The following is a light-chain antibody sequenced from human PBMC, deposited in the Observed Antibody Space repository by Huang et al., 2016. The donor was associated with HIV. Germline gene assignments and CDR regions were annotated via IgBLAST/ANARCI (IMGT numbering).Light chain of an antibody. V-gene: IGKV3-11*01. CDR3: QQHSNSLT. CDR2: DAS. Sequence: EIVLTQSPDTLSLSPGQRATLSCRASQSLNKFLNWYQHKPGQAPRLLFYDASNRAAGIPARFNGSGSGTDFTLTITSLKPEDFAIYYCQQHSNSLTFGGGTKVEIK. CDR1: QSLNKF. J-gene: IGKJ4*01.